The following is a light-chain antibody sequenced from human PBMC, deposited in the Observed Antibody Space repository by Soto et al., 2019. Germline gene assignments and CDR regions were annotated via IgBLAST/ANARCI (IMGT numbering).Light chain of an antibody. V-gene: IGLV2-11*01. CDR3: CSYAASFWV. J-gene: IGLJ3*02. CDR2: AVI. Sequence: QSALTQPRSVSGSPGQSVTISCAGTSNDVGAYNFVSWYQQHPGKAPKLIIYAVIKRPSGVPDRFSGSKSRNTASLTISGLQTEDEADYYCCSYAASFWVFGGGTKLTVL. CDR1: SNDVGAYNF.